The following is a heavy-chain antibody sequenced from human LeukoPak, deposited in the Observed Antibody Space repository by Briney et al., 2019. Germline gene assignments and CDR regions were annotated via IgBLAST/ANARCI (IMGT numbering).Heavy chain of an antibody. Sequence: GGSLRLSCAASGFTFSTYDMSWVRQAPGKGLEWVSAISGSGGSTYYTDSVKGRFTISRDNSKNTLYLQINSLRAEDTAVYYCAKDHLPGIVVADRDYWGQGTLVTVSS. V-gene: IGHV3-23*01. J-gene: IGHJ4*02. CDR1: GFTFSTYD. CDR3: AKDHLPGIVVADRDY. D-gene: IGHD6-19*01. CDR2: ISGSGGST.